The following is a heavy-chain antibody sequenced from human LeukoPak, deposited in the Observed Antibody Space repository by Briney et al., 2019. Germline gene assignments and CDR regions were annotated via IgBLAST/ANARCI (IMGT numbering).Heavy chain of an antibody. V-gene: IGHV4-30-2*01. J-gene: IGHJ2*01. Sequence: SETLSHTCAVSGGSISSGGYSWSWIRQPPGKGLEWIGYIYHSGSTYYNPSLKSRVTISVDRSKNQFSLKLSSVTAADTAVYYCARVSARLEIYWYFDFWGRGTLVTVSS. CDR2: IYHSGST. CDR1: GGSISSGGYS. CDR3: ARVSARLEIYWYFDF. D-gene: IGHD5-24*01.